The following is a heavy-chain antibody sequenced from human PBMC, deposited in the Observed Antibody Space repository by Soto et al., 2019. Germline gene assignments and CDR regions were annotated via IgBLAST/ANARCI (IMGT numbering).Heavy chain of an antibody. Sequence: AASVKVSCKASGYTFTGYYMHWVRQAPGQGLEWMGWINPNSGGTNYAQKFQGRVTMTRDTSISTAYMELSRLRSDDTAVYYCARDPRIAAAGTVDYWGQGTLVTVSS. D-gene: IGHD6-13*01. CDR2: INPNSGGT. CDR3: ARDPRIAAAGTVDY. V-gene: IGHV1-2*02. J-gene: IGHJ4*02. CDR1: GYTFTGYY.